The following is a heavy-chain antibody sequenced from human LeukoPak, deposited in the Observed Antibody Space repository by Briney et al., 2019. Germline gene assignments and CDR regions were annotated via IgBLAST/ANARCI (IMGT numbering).Heavy chain of an antibody. D-gene: IGHD2-21*01. V-gene: IGHV3-23*01. CDR3: ARVSIRTQNFDY. CDR1: GFPFNSYA. Sequence: GGSLRLSCEVSGFPFNSYAMNWVRQAPGKGLEWVSGIDNSGYATYHADSVKGRFTISRDSAKDTLYMQMNGLRVEDTAVYYCARVSIRTQNFDYWGQGTRVTVSS. CDR2: IDNSGYAT. J-gene: IGHJ4*02.